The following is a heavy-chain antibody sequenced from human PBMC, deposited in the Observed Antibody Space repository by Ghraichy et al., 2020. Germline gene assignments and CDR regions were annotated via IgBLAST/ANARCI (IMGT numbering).Heavy chain of an antibody. CDR3: AREPERITIFGVVGFDY. D-gene: IGHD3-3*01. J-gene: IGHJ4*02. Sequence: GESLNISCAASGFTFSSYWMSWVRQAPGKGLEWVANIKQDGSEKYYVDSVKGRFTISRDNAKNSLYLQMNSLRAEDTAVYYCAREPERITIFGVVGFDYWGQGTLVTVSS. CDR2: IKQDGSEK. CDR1: GFTFSSYW. V-gene: IGHV3-7*01.